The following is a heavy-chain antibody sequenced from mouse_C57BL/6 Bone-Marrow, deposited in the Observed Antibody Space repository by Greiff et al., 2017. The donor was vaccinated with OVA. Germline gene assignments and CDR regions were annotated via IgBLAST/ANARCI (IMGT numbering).Heavy chain of an antibody. CDR1: GFNIKDYY. J-gene: IGHJ3*01. D-gene: IGHD4-1*01. Sequence: VQLQQSGAELVRPGASVKLSCTASGFNIKDYYMHWVKQRPEQGLVWIGRIDPEDGDTEYAPKFQGKATMTADTSSNTAYLQLSSLTSEDTAVYYCTELGLEALFAYWGQGTLVTVSA. V-gene: IGHV14-1*01. CDR2: IDPEDGDT. CDR3: TELGLEALFAY.